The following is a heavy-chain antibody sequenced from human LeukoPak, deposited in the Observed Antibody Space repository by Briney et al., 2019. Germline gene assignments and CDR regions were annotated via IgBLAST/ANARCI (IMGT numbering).Heavy chain of an antibody. CDR3: ARSTYSSSSYYFDY. CDR2: IWSDGINK. V-gene: IGHV3-33*01. Sequence: GGSLRLSCAASGFTFSNYGIHWVRQAPDKGLEWVAVIWSDGINKYYVDSVKGRFTISRDNSKNTLYLQMNSLRADDTAVYYCARSTYSSSSYYFDYWGQGSLVTVSS. J-gene: IGHJ4*02. CDR1: GFTFSNYG. D-gene: IGHD6-13*01.